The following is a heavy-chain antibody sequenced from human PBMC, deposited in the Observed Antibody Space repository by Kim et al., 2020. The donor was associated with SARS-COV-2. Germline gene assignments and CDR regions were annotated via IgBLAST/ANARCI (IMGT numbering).Heavy chain of an antibody. CDR2: ISSSSYI. Sequence: GGSLRLSCAASGFTLGSYSMNWVRQAPGKGLEWVSSISSSSYIYYADSVKGRFTISRDNAKNSLYLQMNSLRAEDTAVYYCARGVPSRGDCSSTSCRTDYWGQGTLVTVSS. V-gene: IGHV3-21*01. D-gene: IGHD2-2*01. J-gene: IGHJ4*02. CDR3: ARGVPSRGDCSSTSCRTDY. CDR1: GFTLGSYS.